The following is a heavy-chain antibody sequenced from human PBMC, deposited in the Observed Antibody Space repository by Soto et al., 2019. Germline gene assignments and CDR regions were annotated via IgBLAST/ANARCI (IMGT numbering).Heavy chain of an antibody. CDR2: ISAYNGNT. D-gene: IGHD2-2*01. V-gene: IGHV1-18*01. CDR3: ARDLGPDIVVVPAAIFAFDI. CDR1: GYTFTSYG. Sequence: GASVKVSCKASGYTFTSYGISWVRQAPGHGLEWMGWISAYNGNTNYAQKLQGRVTMTTDTSTSTAYMELRSLRSDDAAVYYCARDLGPDIVVVPAAIFAFDIWGQGTMVTVAS. J-gene: IGHJ3*02.